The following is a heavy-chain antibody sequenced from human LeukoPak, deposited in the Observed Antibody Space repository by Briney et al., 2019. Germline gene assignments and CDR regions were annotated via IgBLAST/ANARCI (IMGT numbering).Heavy chain of an antibody. J-gene: IGHJ4*02. CDR3: ASTYRGDSSGYYFDY. D-gene: IGHD3-22*01. V-gene: IGHV1-18*01. CDR1: GYTFTSYG. CDR2: ISAYNGNT. Sequence: ASVKVSCKASGYTFTSYGISWVRQAPGQGLEWMGWISAYNGNTNYAQKLQGRVTMTTDTSTSTAYMELRSLRSDDTAVYYCASTYRGDSSGYYFDYCGQGTLVTVSS.